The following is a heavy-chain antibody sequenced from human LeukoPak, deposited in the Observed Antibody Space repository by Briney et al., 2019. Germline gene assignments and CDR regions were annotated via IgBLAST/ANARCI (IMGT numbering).Heavy chain of an antibody. D-gene: IGHD3-3*01. CDR3: AKEAITIFGVVITYFDY. CDR2: ISGSGGST. J-gene: IGHJ4*02. Sequence: GGSLRLSCAASGFTFSSYAMSWVRQAPGKGLEWVSAISGSGGSTYYADSVKGRFTISRGNSKNTLYLQMNSLRAEDTAVYYCAKEAITIFGVVITYFDYWGQGTLVTVPS. CDR1: GFTFSSYA. V-gene: IGHV3-23*01.